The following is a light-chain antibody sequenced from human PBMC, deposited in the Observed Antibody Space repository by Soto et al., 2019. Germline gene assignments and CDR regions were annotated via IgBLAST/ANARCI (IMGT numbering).Light chain of an antibody. CDR2: EVS. CDR3: SSYTGSSINTVV. J-gene: IGLJ2*01. V-gene: IGLV2-14*01. CDR1: SSDVGKYSY. Sequence: QSALTQPASVSGSPGQSITISCTGTSSDVGKYSYVSWYQQHPAKAPKLMIFEVSNRPSGVSNRFSGSKSCNTASLTISGLQAEDEADYYCSSYTGSSINTVVFGGGTKLTVL.